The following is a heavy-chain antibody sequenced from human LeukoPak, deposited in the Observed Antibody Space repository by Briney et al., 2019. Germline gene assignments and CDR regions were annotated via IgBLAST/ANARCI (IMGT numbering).Heavy chain of an antibody. D-gene: IGHD5-12*01. CDR3: ATDTGYSGYEAPDN. CDR1: GYTFSNYG. Sequence: ASVKVSCKTSGYTFSNYGISWVRQAPGQGLEWMGWINVYNGNTRYAQKFQGRLTVNTDTSTSTAFMELESPRPDDTAVYYCATDTGYSGYEAPDNWGQGTQVTVSS. V-gene: IGHV1-18*04. J-gene: IGHJ4*02. CDR2: INVYNGNT.